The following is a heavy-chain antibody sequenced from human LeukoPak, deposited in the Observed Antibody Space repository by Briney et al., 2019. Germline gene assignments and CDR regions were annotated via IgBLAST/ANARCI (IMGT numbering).Heavy chain of an antibody. J-gene: IGHJ4*02. D-gene: IGHD4-17*01. CDR2: ICGSVSGSGDCT. CDR3: AKDGVLSDYEHQGY. CDR1: GFSFGSYA. Sequence: GGSLRLSCAASGFSFGSYAMSWVRQAAGEGLEWVSEICGSVSGSGDCTHYADSVKGRFTISRDNSKKTLYLQMNSLRAEDTAVYYCAKDGVLSDYEHQGYWGQGTLVTVSS. V-gene: IGHV3-23*01.